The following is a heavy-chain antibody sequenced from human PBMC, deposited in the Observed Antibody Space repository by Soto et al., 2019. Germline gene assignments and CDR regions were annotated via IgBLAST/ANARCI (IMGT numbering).Heavy chain of an antibody. CDR1: GYTFTQYL. J-gene: IGHJ4*02. D-gene: IGHD3-9*01. Sequence: GESLKLSCPASGYTFTQYLVGWVRQMPGKGLEWMGIIYPDDSDTRYSPSFQGHVTISADKSISTAYLQWSSLKASDSATYYCARRDMLTGYVYFDYWGQGTQVTVSS. V-gene: IGHV5-51*01. CDR3: ARRDMLTGYVYFDY. CDR2: IYPDDSDT.